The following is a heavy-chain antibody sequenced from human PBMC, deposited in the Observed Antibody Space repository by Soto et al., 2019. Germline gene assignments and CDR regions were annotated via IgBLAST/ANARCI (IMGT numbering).Heavy chain of an antibody. D-gene: IGHD3-22*01. CDR1: GITISNYP. CDR3: VKDDGGYPSTAPH. V-gene: IGHV3-23*01. CDR2: SSGSGDRT. Sequence: EVQLLESGGGLVQPGGSLRLSCAASGITISNYPMSWVRQAPGKGLDWVSGSSGSGDRTYYADSAQGRFTISKDSSKKPLSLQLDSLRVEDTAVYFCVKDDGGYPSTAPHWGQGTLVTVSS. J-gene: IGHJ4*02.